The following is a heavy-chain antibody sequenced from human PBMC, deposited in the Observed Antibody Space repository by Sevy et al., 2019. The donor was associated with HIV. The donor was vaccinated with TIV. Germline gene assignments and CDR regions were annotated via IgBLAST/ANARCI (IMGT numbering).Heavy chain of an antibody. CDR2: IIPIFGTA. CDR1: GGTFSSNA. CDR3: AREKNDAFDI. V-gene: IGHV1-69*06. Sequence: ASVKVSCKASGGTFSSNAISWVRQAPGQGLEWMGGIIPIFGTANYALKFQGRVTITADKSTSTAYMELSRLRSEDTAVYYCAREKNDAFDIWGHGTMVTVSS. J-gene: IGHJ3*02.